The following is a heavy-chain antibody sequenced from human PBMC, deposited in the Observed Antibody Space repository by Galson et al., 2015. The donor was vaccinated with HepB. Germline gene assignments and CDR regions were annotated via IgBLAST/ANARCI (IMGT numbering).Heavy chain of an antibody. J-gene: IGHJ6*02. CDR3: ASSLVVPVGIEYYYYAMDV. Sequence: QVQLQESGPGLVKPSETLSLTCTVSGVSISNYYWSWIRQPPGKGLEWIGYIYYSGNSNYNPSLKSRVTISLDTSKNKFSLKLSSVTAADTAVYYCASSLVVPVGIEYYYYAMDVWGQGTTVTVSS. CDR1: GVSISNYY. V-gene: IGHV4-59*08. CDR2: IYYSGNS. D-gene: IGHD2-2*01.